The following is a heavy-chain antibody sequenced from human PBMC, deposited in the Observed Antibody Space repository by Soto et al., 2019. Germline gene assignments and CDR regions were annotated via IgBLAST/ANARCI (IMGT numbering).Heavy chain of an antibody. CDR3: ARGQRFSDWFDP. D-gene: IGHD3-3*01. J-gene: IGHJ5*02. V-gene: IGHV4-4*07. Sequence: SATLSLTCTVTGGAISGYYWTWIGQSAGGGLEWIGRIYSSGSTNYNPSLKSRATISLDTSMNHFSLRLSSVTAADTAVYYCARGQRFSDWFDPWGQGTLVTVSS. CDR2: IYSSGST. CDR1: GGAISGYY.